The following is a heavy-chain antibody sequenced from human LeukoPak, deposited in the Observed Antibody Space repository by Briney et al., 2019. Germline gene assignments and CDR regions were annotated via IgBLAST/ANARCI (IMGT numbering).Heavy chain of an antibody. V-gene: IGHV3-49*04. CDR2: IRTEAYDGAT. D-gene: IGHD3-16*01. Sequence: GGSLRLSCATSGFTFDDYGMSWVRQAPGKGLEWVGFIRTEAYDGATDYGASVKGRFTISRDDSKNIAYLQMNSLNTEDTAVYYCTRTFGYYYFYMDVWGKGTTVIVSS. CDR3: TRTFGYYYFYMDV. CDR1: GFTFDDYG. J-gene: IGHJ6*03.